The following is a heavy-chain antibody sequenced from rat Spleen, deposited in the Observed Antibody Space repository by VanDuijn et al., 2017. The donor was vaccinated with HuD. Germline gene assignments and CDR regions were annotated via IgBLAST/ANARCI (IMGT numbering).Heavy chain of an antibody. Sequence: EVQLVESGGGLVQPGRSLKLSCEASGFTXSNYXMAXVXQAPTKGLEWIASISTGGGNTYYRDSVKGRFTISRDNAKNTQYLQMDSLRSEDTATYYCARDYSNFFPYWYFDFWGPGTMVTVSS. CDR2: ISTGGGNT. CDR3: ARDYSNFFPYWYFDF. V-gene: IGHV5S13*01. CDR1: GFTXSNYX. J-gene: IGHJ1*01. D-gene: IGHD1-2*01.